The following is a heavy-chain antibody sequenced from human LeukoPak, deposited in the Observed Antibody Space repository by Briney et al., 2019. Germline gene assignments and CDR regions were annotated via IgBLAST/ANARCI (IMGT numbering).Heavy chain of an antibody. Sequence: PGGSLRLSCAAPGFTFSSDSITWVRQAPGKGLGWVSSISSSSSYIYYADSVKGRFTISRDNAKNSLYLQMNSLRAEDTAVYYCARDRGMLAAAFDIWGQGTMVTVSS. CDR2: ISSSSSYI. D-gene: IGHD6-13*01. J-gene: IGHJ3*02. CDR3: ARDRGMLAAAFDI. CDR1: GFTFSSDS. V-gene: IGHV3-21*01.